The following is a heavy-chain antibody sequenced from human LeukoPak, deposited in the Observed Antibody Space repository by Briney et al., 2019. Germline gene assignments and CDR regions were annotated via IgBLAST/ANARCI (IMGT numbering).Heavy chain of an antibody. CDR3: ASSLGGSGQEDSFDY. J-gene: IGHJ4*02. V-gene: IGHV4-4*02. Sequence: SGTLSPTCAVFGGSISSSNWWSWVRQPPGKGLEWIGEIYHSGSTNYNPSLKSRVTISVDKSKNQFSLKLSSVTAADTAVYYCASSLGGSGQEDSFDYWGQGTLVTVSS. CDR1: GGSISSSNW. CDR2: IYHSGST. D-gene: IGHD3-10*01.